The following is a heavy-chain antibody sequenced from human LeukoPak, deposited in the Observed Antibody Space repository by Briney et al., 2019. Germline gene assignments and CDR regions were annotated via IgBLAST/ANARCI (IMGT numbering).Heavy chain of an antibody. CDR3: ARAYYHASSGYHWAPDY. CDR1: GYTFTSYY. CDR2: INPSGGST. J-gene: IGHJ4*02. V-gene: IGHV1-46*01. Sequence: ASVKVSCKASGYTFTSYYMHWVRQAPGQGLEWMGIINPSGGSTSNAQKFQGRVTMTRDTSTSTVYMELSSLRSEDTAVYYCARAYYHASSGYHWAPDYWGQGTLVTVSS. D-gene: IGHD3-22*01.